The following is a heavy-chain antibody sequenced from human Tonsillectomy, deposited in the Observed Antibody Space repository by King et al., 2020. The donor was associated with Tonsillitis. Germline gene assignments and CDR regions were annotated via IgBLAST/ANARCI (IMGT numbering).Heavy chain of an antibody. Sequence: QLVQSGPEVKKPGASVKVSCKASGYTFTGHYMHWVRQAPGQGLEWMGWINPHNGDTKYAQKFQGRVTMTRDTSISTAFLGLSSLRSDDTAVYYCAKNYYDSSAYYDYYYYYMDVWGKGTTVTVSS. CDR1: GYTFTGHY. D-gene: IGHD3-22*01. CDR3: AKNYYDSSAYYDYYYYYMDV. J-gene: IGHJ6*03. CDR2: INPHNGDT. V-gene: IGHV1-2*02.